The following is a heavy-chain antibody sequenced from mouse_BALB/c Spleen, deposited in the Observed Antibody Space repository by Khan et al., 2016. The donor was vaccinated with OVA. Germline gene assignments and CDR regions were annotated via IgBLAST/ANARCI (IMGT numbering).Heavy chain of an antibody. V-gene: IGHV3-2*02. CDR3: ARVHGGDFDY. CDR2: ISYSGNT. Sequence: DVHLQESGPGLVKPSQSLSLTCTVTGYSITSDYAWNWIRQFPGNKLEWLGYISYSGNTKYNPSLKSRISVTRDTSKNQFFLQLNSVTTEDTATYYGARVHGGDFDYWGQGTTLTVSS. J-gene: IGHJ2*01. CDR1: GYSITSDYA.